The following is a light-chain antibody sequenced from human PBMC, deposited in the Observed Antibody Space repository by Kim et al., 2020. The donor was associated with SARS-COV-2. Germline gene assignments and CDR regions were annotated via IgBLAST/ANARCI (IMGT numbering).Light chain of an antibody. CDR2: SNN. Sequence: SELTQPPSASGTPGQRVTISCSGSSSNIGSNTVNWYQQLPGTAPKLLIHSNNQRPSGVPDRFSGSKSGTSASLAISGLQSEDEADYYCAAWDDSLNGVVFGGGTQLTVL. CDR3: AAWDDSLNGVV. J-gene: IGLJ2*01. V-gene: IGLV1-44*01. CDR1: SSNIGSNT.